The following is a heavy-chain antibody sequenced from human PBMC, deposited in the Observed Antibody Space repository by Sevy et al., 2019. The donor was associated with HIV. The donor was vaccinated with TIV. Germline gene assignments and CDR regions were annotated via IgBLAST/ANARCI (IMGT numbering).Heavy chain of an antibody. CDR3: AREGVLLWFGDWGSDAFDI. D-gene: IGHD3-10*01. Sequence: GGSLRLSCAASGFTFSSYWMHWVRQAPGKGLVWVSRINSDGSSTSYADSGKGRFTISRDNAKNTPYLQRNSLRAEDTAVYYCAREGVLLWFGDWGSDAFDIWGQGTMVTVSS. J-gene: IGHJ3*02. CDR2: INSDGSST. CDR1: GFTFSSYW. V-gene: IGHV3-74*01.